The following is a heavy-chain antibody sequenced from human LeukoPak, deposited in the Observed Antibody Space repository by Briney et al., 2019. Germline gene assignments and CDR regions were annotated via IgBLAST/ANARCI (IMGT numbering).Heavy chain of an antibody. CDR1: GYTFTGYY. J-gene: IGHJ3*02. Sequence: GASVKVSCKASGYTFTGYYMHWVRQAPGQGLEWMGWINPNSGGTNYAQKFQGRITMTRDTSVSTAYMELSRLRSDDTAVYYCAITVTSDAFDIWGQGTMVTVSS. D-gene: IGHD4-17*01. CDR2: INPNSGGT. V-gene: IGHV1-2*02. CDR3: AITVTSDAFDI.